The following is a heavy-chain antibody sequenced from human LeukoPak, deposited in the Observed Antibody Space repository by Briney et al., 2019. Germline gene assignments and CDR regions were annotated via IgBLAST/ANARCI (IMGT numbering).Heavy chain of an antibody. CDR1: GFTFSSYG. Sequence: GGSLRLSCAASGFTFSSYGMHWVRQAPGKGLEWVAVISYDGSNKYYADSVKGRFTISRDNSKNTLYLQMNSLRAEDTAVYYCAKDPLFEQQLMTYFDYWGQGTLVTVSS. J-gene: IGHJ4*02. CDR2: ISYDGSNK. V-gene: IGHV3-30*18. D-gene: IGHD6-13*01. CDR3: AKDPLFEQQLMTYFDY.